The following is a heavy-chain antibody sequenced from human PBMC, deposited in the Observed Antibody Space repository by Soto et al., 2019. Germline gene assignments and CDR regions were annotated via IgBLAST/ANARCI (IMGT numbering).Heavy chain of an antibody. CDR2: IYPGDSDT. V-gene: IGHV5-51*01. CDR1: GYSFTSYW. Sequence: GESLKISCKGSGYSFTSYWIGWVRQMPGKGLEWMGIIYPGDSDTRYSPSFQGQVTISADKSISTAYLQWSSLKASDTAMYYCARALYGSGSSNYGMDVWGQGTTVTVS. D-gene: IGHD3-10*01. CDR3: ARALYGSGSSNYGMDV. J-gene: IGHJ6*02.